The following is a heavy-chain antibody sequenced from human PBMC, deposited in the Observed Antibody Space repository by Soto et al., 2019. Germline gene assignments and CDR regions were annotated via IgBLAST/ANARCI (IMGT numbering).Heavy chain of an antibody. CDR3: VRGNFYYGMDV. CDR2: MSGSGDAI. J-gene: IGHJ6*02. V-gene: IGHV3-11*01. CDR1: GFTFSDYY. Sequence: GGSLRLSCTTSGFTFSDYYMTWGRQAPGKGLEWISYMSGSGDAIYYADSVKGRFTISRDNAKNSLHLEMNSLRVEDTAMYYCVRGNFYYGMDVWGQGTTVTVSS.